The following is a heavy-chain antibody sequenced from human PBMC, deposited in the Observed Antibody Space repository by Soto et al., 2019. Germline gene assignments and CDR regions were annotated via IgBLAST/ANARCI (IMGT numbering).Heavy chain of an antibody. CDR2: ISWNSGTM. D-gene: IGHD2-2*01. V-gene: IGHV3-9*01. Sequence: EVQLVESGGGLVQPGRSLRLSCAASGFSFHEYAMHWVRQALGKGLEWVSGISWNSGTMGYGDSVKGRFTISRDNAKNSLYLQMNSLRAEDTALYYCAKGFCSSTRCLTYSYMDVWGKGTTVTVSS. J-gene: IGHJ6*03. CDR1: GFSFHEYA. CDR3: AKGFCSSTRCLTYSYMDV.